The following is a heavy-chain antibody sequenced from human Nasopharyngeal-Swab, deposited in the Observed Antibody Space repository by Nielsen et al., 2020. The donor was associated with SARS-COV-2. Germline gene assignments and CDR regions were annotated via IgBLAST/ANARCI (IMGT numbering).Heavy chain of an antibody. J-gene: IGHJ4*02. CDR3: ARTRLAALYYFDY. CDR1: GYTFTSYA. CDR2: INAGNGNT. D-gene: IGHD6-13*01. Sequence: ALVKVSCKASGYTFTSYAMHWVRQAPGQRLEWMGWINAGNGNTKFSQKFQGRVTITRDTSASTAYMELSSLRSEDTAVYYCARTRLAALYYFDYWGQGILVTVSS. V-gene: IGHV1-3*01.